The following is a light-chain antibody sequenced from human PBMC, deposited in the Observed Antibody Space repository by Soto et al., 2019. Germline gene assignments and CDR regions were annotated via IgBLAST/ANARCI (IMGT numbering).Light chain of an antibody. Sequence: QSVLTQPPSVSGAPGQRVTISCTGTSSNLGAGYVVHWYQQLPGTAPKLIIYSNSDRPSGVPDRFSGSKSGTSASLVITGLQAEDEADYYCQSFDRGLGGVVFGGWTKVTVL. CDR1: SSNLGAGYV. V-gene: IGLV1-40*01. CDR3: QSFDRGLGGVV. CDR2: SNS. J-gene: IGLJ2*01.